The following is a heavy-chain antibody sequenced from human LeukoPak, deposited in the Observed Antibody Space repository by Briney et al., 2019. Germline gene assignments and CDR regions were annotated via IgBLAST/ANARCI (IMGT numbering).Heavy chain of an antibody. CDR2: IYHSGST. J-gene: IGHJ4*02. CDR3: VTTPAEQWLSLLD. CDR1: GGSISSYY. D-gene: IGHD6-19*01. V-gene: IGHV4-59*12. Sequence: SETLSLTCSVSGGSISSYYWSWIRQPPGKGLEWIGEIYHSGSTNYNPSLKSRVTISVDKSKNQFSLKLSSVTAADTAVYYCVTTPAEQWLSLLDWGQGTLVTVSS.